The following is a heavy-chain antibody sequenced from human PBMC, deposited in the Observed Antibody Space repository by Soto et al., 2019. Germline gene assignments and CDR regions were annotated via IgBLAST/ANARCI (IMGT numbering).Heavy chain of an antibody. CDR1: GYTFFKYF. Sequence: ASVKVSCKASGYTFFKYFIHWVRQAPGQGLEWIGIINPSRGSATYGPIFQGRVSLTTDMPTSTVYMELSSLRSEDTAIYYCARPLIGNTIDLWGQGTSVTVS. J-gene: IGHJ3*01. CDR2: INPSRGSA. V-gene: IGHV1-46*01. D-gene: IGHD1-7*01. CDR3: ARPLIGNTIDL.